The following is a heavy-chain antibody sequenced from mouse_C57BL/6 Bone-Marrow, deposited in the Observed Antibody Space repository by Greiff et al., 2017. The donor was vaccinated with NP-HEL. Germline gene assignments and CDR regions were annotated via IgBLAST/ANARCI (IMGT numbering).Heavy chain of an antibody. Sequence: VKLQQPGAELVMPGASVKLSCKASGYTFASYWMHWVKQRPGQGLEWIGEIDPSDSYTNYNQKFKGKSTLTVDKSSSTAYMQLSSLTSEDSAVYYCARSRPPDYWGQGTTLTVSS. J-gene: IGHJ2*01. CDR2: IDPSDSYT. CDR3: ARSRPPDY. CDR1: GYTFASYW. V-gene: IGHV1-69*01.